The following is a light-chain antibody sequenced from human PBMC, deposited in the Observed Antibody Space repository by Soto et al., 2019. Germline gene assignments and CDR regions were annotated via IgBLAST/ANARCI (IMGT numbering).Light chain of an antibody. J-gene: IGKJ2*01. V-gene: IGKV1-33*01. CDR2: DAS. CDR1: QDISNY. CDR3: QQYDNLPS. Sequence: DIQLTQSKSSLSASVGYRVTITCQASQDISNYLNWYQQKPGKAPKLLIYDASNLETGVPSRFSGSGSGTDFTFTISSLQPEDIATYYCQQYDNLPSFG.